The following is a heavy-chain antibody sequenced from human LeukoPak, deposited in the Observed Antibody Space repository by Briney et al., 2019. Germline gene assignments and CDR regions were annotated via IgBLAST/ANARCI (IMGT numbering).Heavy chain of an antibody. D-gene: IGHD3-16*01. J-gene: IGHJ6*03. CDR1: GFTFSSYS. CDR2: ISSSSSYI. CDR3: ARDTEGLSMDV. V-gene: IGHV3-21*01. Sequence: GGSLRLSCAASGFTFSSYSMNWVRQAPGKGLEWVSSISSSSSYIYYADSVKGRFTISRDNAKNSLYLQMNSLGAEDTAVYYCARDTEGLSMDVWGKGTTVTVSS.